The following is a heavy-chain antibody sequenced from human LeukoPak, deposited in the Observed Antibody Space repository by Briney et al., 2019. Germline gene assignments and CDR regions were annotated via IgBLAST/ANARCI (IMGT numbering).Heavy chain of an antibody. V-gene: IGHV1-46*01. J-gene: IGHJ4*02. CDR1: GYTFTNYY. CDR3: ARDGYNGRFDF. CDR2: INPSGGST. Sequence: APVKASCKATGYTFTNYYMHWVRQAPGQGLEWMGIINPSGGSTSYAQKFQGRVIMTRDMSTSTVYMELSSLRSEDTAVYYCARDGYNGRFDFWGQGTLVTVSS. D-gene: IGHD5-24*01.